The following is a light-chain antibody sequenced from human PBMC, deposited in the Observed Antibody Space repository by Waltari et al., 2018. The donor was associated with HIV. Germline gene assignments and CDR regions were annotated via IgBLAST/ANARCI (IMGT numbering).Light chain of an antibody. CDR1: SDTNVGTYR. CDR2: YKSDSDK. J-gene: IGLJ3*02. CDR3: LIWHSSAWV. Sequence: QAVLTQPSSLSASPGASASLTCTLRSDTNVGTYRIYWYQQKPGSPPQYLLGYKSDSDKEMGSGVPSRFAGSKDASANAGILLISGLQSEDEADYFCLIWHSSAWVFGGGTKLTVL. V-gene: IGLV5-45*03.